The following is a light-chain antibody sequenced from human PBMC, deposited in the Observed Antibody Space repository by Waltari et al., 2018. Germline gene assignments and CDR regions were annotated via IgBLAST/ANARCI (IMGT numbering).Light chain of an antibody. CDR3: QKYGTLPAT. J-gene: IGKJ1*01. CDR2: EES. Sequence: EIVLTQSPGTLSLSPGERATLYCRASQRVSRYLAWYQQKPGQAPRLLIYEESRRATGIPDRFSGSGSGTDFTLTISRLEPEDFAVYYCQKYGTLPATFGQGTKVEIK. V-gene: IGKV3-20*01. CDR1: QRVSRY.